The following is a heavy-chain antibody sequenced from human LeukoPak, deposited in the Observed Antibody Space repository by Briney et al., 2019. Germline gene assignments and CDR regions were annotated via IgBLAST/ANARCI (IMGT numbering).Heavy chain of an antibody. CDR2: ISYDGSNK. V-gene: IGHV3-30*03. CDR1: GFTFSSYG. CDR3: ARVVMVRGALYYYYMDV. Sequence: GRSLRLSCAASGFTFSSYGMHWVRQAPGKGLEWVAVISYDGSNKYYADSVKGRFTISRDNSKNTLYLQMNSLRAEDTAVYYCARVVMVRGALYYYYMDVWGKGTTATVS. D-gene: IGHD3-10*01. J-gene: IGHJ6*03.